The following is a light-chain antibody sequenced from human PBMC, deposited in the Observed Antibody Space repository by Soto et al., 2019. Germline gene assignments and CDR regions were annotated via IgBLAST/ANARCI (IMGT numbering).Light chain of an antibody. CDR3: QQYNSSPLT. CDR1: QSISSW. J-gene: IGKJ1*01. CDR2: KAS. V-gene: IGKV1-5*03. Sequence: DIQMTRSPSTLSASVGDRVTITCRASQSISSWLAWYQQKPGKAPKLLIYKASSLESGVPSRFSGSGSGTEFTLTISSLQPDDFAPYYCQQYNSSPLTFGQGTKVEIK.